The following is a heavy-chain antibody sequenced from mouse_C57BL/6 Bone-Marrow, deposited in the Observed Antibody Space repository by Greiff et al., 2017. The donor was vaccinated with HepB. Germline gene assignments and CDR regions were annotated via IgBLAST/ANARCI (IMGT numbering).Heavy chain of an antibody. J-gene: IGHJ1*03. Sequence: QVQLQPGAELVRPGTSVKLSCKASGYTFTSYWMHWVKQRPGQGLEWIGVIDPSDSYTNYNQKFKGKATLTVDTSSSTAYMQLSSLTSEDSAVYYCARSKIYYYGSSSWYFDVWGTGTTVTVSS. D-gene: IGHD1-1*01. V-gene: IGHV1-59*01. CDR2: IDPSDSYT. CDR1: GYTFTSYW. CDR3: ARSKIYYYGSSSWYFDV.